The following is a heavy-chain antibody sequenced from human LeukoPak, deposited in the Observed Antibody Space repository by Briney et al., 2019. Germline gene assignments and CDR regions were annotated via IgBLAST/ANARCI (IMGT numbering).Heavy chain of an antibody. J-gene: IGHJ5*02. Sequence: GGSLRLSCAASGFTFSSDWMHWVRQAPGKGLVWVSRINSDGSSTSYADSVKGRFTISRDHAKNTLYLQLHSLRAEDTAVYYRARDNCTPTSFDPWGQGTLVTVSS. CDR2: INSDGSST. D-gene: IGHD1-20*01. CDR1: GFTFSSDW. V-gene: IGHV3-74*01. CDR3: ARDNCTPTSFDP.